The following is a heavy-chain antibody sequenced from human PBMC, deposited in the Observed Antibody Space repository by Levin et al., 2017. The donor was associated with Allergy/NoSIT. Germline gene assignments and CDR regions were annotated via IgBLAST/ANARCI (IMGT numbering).Heavy chain of an antibody. D-gene: IGHD4-17*01. J-gene: IGHJ3*02. V-gene: IGHV4-59*13. CDR2: IYNSGST. CDR1: GGSFNSYF. Sequence: RASETLSLSCTVSGGSFNSYFWSWIRQPPGKGLEFIGYIYNSGSTLYSPSLGSRVTMSVDTSKRQFSLKLTSVTAADTAVYFCARKADSGEYVGAFDIWGRGTMVSVSS. CDR3: ARKADSGEYVGAFDI.